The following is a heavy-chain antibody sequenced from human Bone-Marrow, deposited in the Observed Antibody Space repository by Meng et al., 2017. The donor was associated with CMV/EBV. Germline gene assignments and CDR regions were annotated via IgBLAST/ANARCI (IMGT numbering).Heavy chain of an antibody. D-gene: IGHD6-6*01. CDR3: AGGRGSIAARPKRGYFDY. CDR2: IYYSGST. V-gene: IGHV4-59*12. J-gene: IGHJ4*02. CDR1: GGSISSYY. Sequence: SETLSLTCTVSGGSISSYYWSWIRQPPGKGLEWIGYIYYSGSTNYNPSLKSRVTISVDTSKNQFSLKLSSVTAADTAVYYCAGGRGSIAARPKRGYFDYWGQGTLVTVSS.